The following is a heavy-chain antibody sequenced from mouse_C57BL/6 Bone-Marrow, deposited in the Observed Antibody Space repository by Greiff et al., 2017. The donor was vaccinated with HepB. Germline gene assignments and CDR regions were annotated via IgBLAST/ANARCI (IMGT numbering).Heavy chain of an antibody. V-gene: IGHV1-55*01. D-gene: IGHD2-1*01. CDR2: IYPGSGST. Sequence: VKPGASVKMSCKASGYTFTSYWITWVKQRPGQGLEWIGDIYPGSGSTNYNEKFKSKATLTVDTSSSTAYMQLSSLTSEDSAVYYCATYGNYDAMDYWGQGTSVTVSS. J-gene: IGHJ4*01. CDR3: ATYGNYDAMDY. CDR1: GYTFTSYW.